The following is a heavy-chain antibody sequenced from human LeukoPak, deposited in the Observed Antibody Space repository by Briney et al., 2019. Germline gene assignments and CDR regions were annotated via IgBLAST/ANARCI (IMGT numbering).Heavy chain of an antibody. V-gene: IGHV4-61*02. J-gene: IGHJ6*02. CDR3: ARGHYYYGMEL. CDR2: IYLNESP. CDR1: GGSISSGTYY. Sequence: PSQTLSPNCTVSGGSISSGTYYWSWIGQPAGKGLEWIGRIYLNESPTYSPSLKSRVTISINTSKNQFSLQLRSVTAADTAAYSCARGHYYYGMELWGQGTTVIV.